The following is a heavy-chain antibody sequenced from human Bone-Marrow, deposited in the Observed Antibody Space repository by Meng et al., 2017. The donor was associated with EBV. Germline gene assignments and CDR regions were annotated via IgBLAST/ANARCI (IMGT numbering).Heavy chain of an antibody. J-gene: IGHJ4*02. CDR3: AMGLATDFDY. CDR2: INPNSGGT. Sequence: QVQLVQSGAEVKKPGALLKVSCKASGYTFTGYYIHWVRQAPGQGLEWVGWINPNSGGTNYAEKFQGRVTMTRDTSITTAFMELSSLKSDDTAVYYCAMGLATDFDYWGQGTLVTVSS. D-gene: IGHD5-12*01. CDR1: GYTFTGYY. V-gene: IGHV1-2*02.